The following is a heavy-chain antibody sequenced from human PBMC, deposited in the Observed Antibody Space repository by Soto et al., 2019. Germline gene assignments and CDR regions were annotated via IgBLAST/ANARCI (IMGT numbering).Heavy chain of an antibody. V-gene: IGHV4-59*01. CDR3: AGGWWVGELFNGFDP. CDR2: IYYTGTT. CDR1: GGSISSYY. D-gene: IGHD3-10*01. Sequence: SETLSLTCTVSGGSISSYYWSWIRQPPGKALEWIGYIYYTGTTNYNPSLKSRVTISVDTSKNQFSLRLSSVTAADTAVYYCAGGWWVGELFNGFDPWGQGTLVTVSS. J-gene: IGHJ5*02.